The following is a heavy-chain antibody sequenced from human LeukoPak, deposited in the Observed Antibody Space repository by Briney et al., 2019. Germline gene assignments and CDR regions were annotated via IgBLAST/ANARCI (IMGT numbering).Heavy chain of an antibody. CDR2: ISSSGSTI. V-gene: IGHV3-11*01. J-gene: IGHJ4*02. Sequence: GGSLRLSCAASGFTFSDYYMSWIRQAPGKGLEWVSYISSSGSTIYYADSVKGRFTISRDNAKNSLYLQMNSLRAEDTAVYYCATSLWFGELLLDYWGQGTLVTVSS. D-gene: IGHD3-10*01. CDR1: GFTFSDYY. CDR3: ATSLWFGELLLDY.